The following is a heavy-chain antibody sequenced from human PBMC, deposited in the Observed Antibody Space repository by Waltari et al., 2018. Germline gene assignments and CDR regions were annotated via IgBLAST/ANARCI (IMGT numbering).Heavy chain of an antibody. D-gene: IGHD3-3*01. CDR2: ISANNGHT. J-gene: IGHJ5*02. Sequence: QAQLVQSGAEVKKPGASVKVSCRASGYTFSDFGISWVRQAPGQGLEWMGGISANNGHTNQAQKYQARLSMTKDTSTTTVYMELNYLTSDDTAVYYCARERHRLMEVGYLMALDPWGQGTLVTVSS. V-gene: IGHV1-18*01. CDR3: ARERHRLMEVGYLMALDP. CDR1: GYTFSDFG.